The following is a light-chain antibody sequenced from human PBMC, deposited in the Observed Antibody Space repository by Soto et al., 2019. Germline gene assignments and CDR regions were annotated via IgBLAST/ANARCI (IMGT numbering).Light chain of an antibody. CDR1: SSNIGSNT. J-gene: IGLJ2*01. CDR2: SYN. V-gene: IGLV1-44*01. Sequence: QSVLTQPPSASGTPGQRVTISCSGSSSNIGSNTVIWYQQLPGTAPKLLIYSYNQRPSGVPDRFSGSKSGTSASLAISGLRSEDEADYYCAAWDDSLNGVVFGGGTKLTVL. CDR3: AAWDDSLNGVV.